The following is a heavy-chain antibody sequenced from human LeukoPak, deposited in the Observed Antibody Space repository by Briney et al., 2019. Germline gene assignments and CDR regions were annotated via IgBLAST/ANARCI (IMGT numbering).Heavy chain of an antibody. CDR3: ARGRSRWYSSSWYWGIYFDY. CDR2: IKQDGSEK. J-gene: IGHJ4*02. CDR1: GFTFSSYW. Sequence: GRSLRLSCAASGFTFSSYWMSWVRQAPGKGLDWVANIKQDGSEKYYVDSVKGRFTISRDNAKNSLYLQMNSLRAEDTAVYYCARGRSRWYSSSWYWGIYFDYWGQGTLVTVSS. V-gene: IGHV3-7*01. D-gene: IGHD6-13*01.